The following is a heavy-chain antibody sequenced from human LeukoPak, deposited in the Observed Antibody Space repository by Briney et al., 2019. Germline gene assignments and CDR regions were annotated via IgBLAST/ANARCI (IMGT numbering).Heavy chain of an antibody. CDR2: IRSDGSNK. V-gene: IGHV3-30*02. CDR3: YYEGY. J-gene: IGHJ4*02. CDR1: GFTFSSYD. D-gene: IGHD3-16*01. Sequence: GGSLRLSCAASGFTFSSYDMHWVRQAPGKGLEWVAFIRSDGSNKYYADSVKGRFTISRDNSKNTLYLQVNSLRSEDTAVYHCYYEGYWGQGTLVTVSS.